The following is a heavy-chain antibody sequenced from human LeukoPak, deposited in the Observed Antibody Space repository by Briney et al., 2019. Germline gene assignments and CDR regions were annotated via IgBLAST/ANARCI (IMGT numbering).Heavy chain of an antibody. Sequence: ASVKVSCKVSGYTLTELSMHWVRQAPGKGLEWMGGFDPEDGETIYAQKFQGRVTMTEDTSTDTAYMELSSLRSEDTAVYYCARDWYGSGSYPHFDYWGQGTLVTVSS. D-gene: IGHD3-10*01. CDR3: ARDWYGSGSYPHFDY. CDR1: GYTLTELS. CDR2: FDPEDGET. J-gene: IGHJ4*02. V-gene: IGHV1-24*01.